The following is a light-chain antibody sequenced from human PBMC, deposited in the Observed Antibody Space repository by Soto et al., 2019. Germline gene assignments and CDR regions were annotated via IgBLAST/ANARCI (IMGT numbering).Light chain of an antibody. CDR2: AAS. V-gene: IGKV1-8*01. J-gene: IGKJ4*01. CDR3: QQYYIYPPT. Sequence: AIRMTQSPSSFSASTGDRVTITCRASQSIGTYLAWYQQIPGRAPKLLIFAASTLQRGVPSRFSGSGSGTDFTLTTSCLQSEDFATYYCQQYYIYPPTFGGGTKVDIK. CDR1: QSIGTY.